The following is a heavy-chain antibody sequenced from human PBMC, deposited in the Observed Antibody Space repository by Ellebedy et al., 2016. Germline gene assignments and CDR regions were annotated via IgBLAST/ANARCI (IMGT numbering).Heavy chain of an antibody. V-gene: IGHV1-2*02. J-gene: IGHJ4*02. CDR1: GYTFTGYY. CDR2: INPNSGGT. D-gene: IGHD6-13*01. CDR3: ARERGDSSSWERAVGY. Sequence: ASVKVSXXASGYTFTGYYMHWVRQAPGQGLEWMGWINPNSGGTNYAQKFQGRVTMTRDTSISTAYMELSRLRSDDTAMYYCARERGDSSSWERAVGYWGQGTLVTVSS.